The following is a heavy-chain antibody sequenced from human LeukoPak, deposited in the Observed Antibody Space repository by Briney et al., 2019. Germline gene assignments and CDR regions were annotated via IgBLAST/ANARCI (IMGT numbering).Heavy chain of an antibody. CDR1: GFTFSSYS. Sequence: GGSLRLSCAASGFTFSSYSMNWVRQAPGKGLEWASYISVGSTTIDYADSVKGRFTISRDNAKNSLYLQMNSLRVEDTAVYYCARLWRVAAAMAEDWGQGTLVTVSS. V-gene: IGHV3-48*04. CDR3: ARLWRVAAAMAED. D-gene: IGHD6-19*01. CDR2: ISVGSTTI. J-gene: IGHJ4*02.